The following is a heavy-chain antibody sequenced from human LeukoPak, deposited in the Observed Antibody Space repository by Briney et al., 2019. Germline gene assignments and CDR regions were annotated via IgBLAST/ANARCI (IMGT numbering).Heavy chain of an antibody. CDR1: GFTFSSYG. CDR3: ASSIVVVPAAIVDY. D-gene: IGHD2-2*01. J-gene: IGHJ4*02. V-gene: IGHV3-33*01. Sequence: PGGSLRLSCAASGFTFSSYGMHWVRQAPGKGLEWVAVIWYDGSNKYYADSVKGRFTISRDNSKNTLYLQMNSLRVEDTAVYYCASSIVVVPAAIVDYWGQGTLVTVSS. CDR2: IWYDGSNK.